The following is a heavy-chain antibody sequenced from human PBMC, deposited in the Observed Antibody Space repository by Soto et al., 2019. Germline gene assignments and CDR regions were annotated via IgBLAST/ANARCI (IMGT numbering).Heavy chain of an antibody. CDR1: GFTVSSNY. J-gene: IGHJ6*03. V-gene: IGHV3-66*04. CDR2: IYSGGST. CDR3: ARRDYYYYYMDV. Sequence: LSLTCAASGFTVSSNYMSWVRQAPGKGLEWVSVIYSGGSTYYADSVKGRFTISRDNSKNTLYLQMNSLRAEDTAVYYCARRDYYYYYMDVWGKGTTVTVSS.